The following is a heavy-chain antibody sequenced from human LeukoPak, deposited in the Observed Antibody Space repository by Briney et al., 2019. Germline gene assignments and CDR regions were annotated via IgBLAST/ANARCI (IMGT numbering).Heavy chain of an antibody. CDR3: AKDPSSGYYFDY. J-gene: IGHJ4*02. Sequence: GGSLRLSCAASGFTFSSYAMSWVRQAPGKGLEWVSAISDSGGSTYYADSAKGRFTTSRDNSKNTLYLQMNSLRAEDTAVYYCAKDPSSGYYFDYWGQGTLVTVSS. CDR2: ISDSGGST. V-gene: IGHV3-23*01. CDR1: GFTFSSYA. D-gene: IGHD3-22*01.